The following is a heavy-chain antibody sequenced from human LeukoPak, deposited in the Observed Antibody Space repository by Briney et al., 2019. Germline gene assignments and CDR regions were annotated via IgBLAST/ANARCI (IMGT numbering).Heavy chain of an antibody. J-gene: IGHJ4*02. CDR3: AKARADGSGYSN. CDR1: GFTFNSYA. V-gene: IGHV3-23*01. CDR2: ISGSGGST. Sequence: GGSLRLSCAASGFTFNSYAMSWVRQAPGKGLEWVSGISGSGGSTYYADSVKGRFTISRDNSRNTLYLQMNSLRAEDTAVYYCAKARADGSGYSNWGQGTLVTVSS. D-gene: IGHD3-22*01.